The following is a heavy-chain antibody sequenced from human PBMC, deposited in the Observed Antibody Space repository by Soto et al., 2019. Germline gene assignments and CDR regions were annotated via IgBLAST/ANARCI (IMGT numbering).Heavy chain of an antibody. CDR2: ISAYNGNT. CDR3: ARDRASSTSWNYFDY. CDR1: GYTFTSYG. V-gene: IGHV1-18*01. D-gene: IGHD2-2*01. Sequence: ASVKVSCKASGYTFTSYGISWVRQAPGQGLEWMGWISAYNGNTNYAQKIKGRVTITTDTSTSADNMKQRSMKTDDTAVYYCARDRASSTSWNYFDYWGQGTLVTVSS. J-gene: IGHJ4*02.